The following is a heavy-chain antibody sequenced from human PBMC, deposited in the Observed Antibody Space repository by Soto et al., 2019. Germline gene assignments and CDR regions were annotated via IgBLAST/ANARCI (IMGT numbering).Heavy chain of an antibody. CDR2: IYHSGST. CDR1: GGSISSGGYS. CDR3: ARSDTGMFAIWDY. V-gene: IGHV4-30-2*01. Sequence: SETLSLTCTVSGGSISSGGYSWSWIRQPPGKGLEWIGYIYHSGSTYYNPSPKSRVTISVDRSKNQFSLKLSSLTAADTAVYYCARSDTGMFAIWDYWGQGTLVTVSS. D-gene: IGHD2-21*01. J-gene: IGHJ4*02.